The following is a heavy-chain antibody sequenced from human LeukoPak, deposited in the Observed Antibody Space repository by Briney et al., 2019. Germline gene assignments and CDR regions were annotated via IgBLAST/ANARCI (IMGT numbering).Heavy chain of an antibody. CDR3: GRYDSSGPQVY. CDR1: GYTFNSYY. D-gene: IGHD3-22*01. V-gene: IGHV1-46*02. J-gene: IGHJ4*02. CDR2: INTSGGST. Sequence: ASVKVSCKASGYTFNSYYMHWVRQAPGQGREGMGIINTSGGSTKYAQKLQGRGTMTSDTYKSTVYMELRSLRSEETDGYYCGRYDSSGPQVYWGQGTLVTVSS.